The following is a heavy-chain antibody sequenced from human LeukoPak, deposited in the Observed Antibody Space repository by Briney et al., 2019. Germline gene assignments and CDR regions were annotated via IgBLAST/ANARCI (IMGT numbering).Heavy chain of an antibody. Sequence: PGGSLRLSCAASGFTFSRFGMNWVRQAPGKGLEWVSAISGSGGSTYYADSVKGRFTISRDNSKNTLYLQMNSLKADAPAVYYCAKEGGYSSGWYFGNAFDIWSQGTMVTVSS. D-gene: IGHD6-19*01. J-gene: IGHJ3*02. CDR2: ISGSGGST. V-gene: IGHV3-23*01. CDR3: AKEGGYSSGWYFGNAFDI. CDR1: GFTFSRFG.